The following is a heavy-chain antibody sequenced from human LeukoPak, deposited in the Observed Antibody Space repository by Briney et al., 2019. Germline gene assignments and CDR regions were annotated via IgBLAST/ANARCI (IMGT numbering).Heavy chain of an antibody. CDR2: ISAYNGNT. V-gene: IGHV1-18*01. J-gene: IGHJ4*02. CDR1: GYTFTSYG. D-gene: IGHD3-22*01. Sequence: GASVKVSCKASGYTFTSYGISWVRQAPGQGLEWMGWISAYNGNTNYAQKLQGRVTMTTDTSTSTAYMELRSLRSDDTAVYYCARDRNKDVGTGSGYPGDYWGQGTLVTVSS. CDR3: ARDRNKDVGTGSGYPGDY.